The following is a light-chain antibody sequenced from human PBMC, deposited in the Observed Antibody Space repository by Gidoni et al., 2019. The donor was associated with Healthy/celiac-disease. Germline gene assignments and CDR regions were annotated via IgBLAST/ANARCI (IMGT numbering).Light chain of an antibody. Sequence: EMVLTQSPGTLSLSPGERAPRSCRASQSVSSSYLAWYQQKPGQAPRLLIYGASSRATGIPDRFSGSGSGTDFTLTISRLEPEDFAVYYCQQYGSSLPFTFGPGTKVDI. CDR3: QQYGSSLPFT. CDR2: GAS. J-gene: IGKJ3*01. CDR1: QSVSSSY. V-gene: IGKV3-20*01.